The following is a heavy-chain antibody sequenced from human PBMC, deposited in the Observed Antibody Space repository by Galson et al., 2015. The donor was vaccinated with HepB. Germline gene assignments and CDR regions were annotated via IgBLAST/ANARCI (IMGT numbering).Heavy chain of an antibody. CDR2: IRKKANNYTT. CDR3: ARGTRYDYDSSGHGYYFDY. V-gene: IGHV3-72*01. CDR1: GFTFSDHY. Sequence: SLTLSCAASGFTFSDHYMDWVRQAPGKGLEWIGRIRKKANNYTTEYAASVKGRFSISRDDSKNSLYLQMNSLKTEDTAVYHCARGTRYDYDSSGHGYYFDYRGQGTLVTVSS. D-gene: IGHD3-22*01. J-gene: IGHJ4*02.